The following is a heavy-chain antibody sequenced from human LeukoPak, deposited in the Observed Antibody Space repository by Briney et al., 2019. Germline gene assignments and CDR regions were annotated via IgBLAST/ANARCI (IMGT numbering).Heavy chain of an antibody. CDR1: GFTFSSYG. CDR3: AKGGNYGSGSYRGYYFDY. D-gene: IGHD3-10*01. CDR2: ISGSGGST. Sequence: PGGSLRLSCAASGFTFSSYGMSWVRQAPGKGLEWVSAISGSGGSTYYADSVKGRFTISRDNSKNTLYLQMNSLRAEDTAVYYCAKGGNYGSGSYRGYYFDYWGQGTLVTVSS. V-gene: IGHV3-23*01. J-gene: IGHJ4*02.